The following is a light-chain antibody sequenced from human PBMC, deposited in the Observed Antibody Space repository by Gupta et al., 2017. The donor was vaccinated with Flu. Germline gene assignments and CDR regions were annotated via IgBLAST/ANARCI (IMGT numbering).Light chain of an antibody. J-gene: IGKJ4*01. CDR2: AAS. CDR1: EDIRSS. V-gene: IGKV1-9*01. Sequence: GDRVTITCRASEDIRSSLAWYHQTPGKAPKLLIYAASTLRSGVPSRFSGSGPGTEFTLTISSLQPEDFATYYCQQVDSYPLIFGGGTEVEIK. CDR3: QQVDSYPLI.